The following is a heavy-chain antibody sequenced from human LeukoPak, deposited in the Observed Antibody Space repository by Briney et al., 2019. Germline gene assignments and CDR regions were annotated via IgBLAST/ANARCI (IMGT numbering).Heavy chain of an antibody. Sequence: GGSLRVSCAASGFTFSSYAMSWVRQAPGKGLEWVSAISGSGGSTYYADSVKGRFTISRDNSKNTLYLQMNSLRAEDTAVYYCAKGGRNQSIAPFYYYYYMDVWGKGTTVTVSS. CDR3: AKGGRNQSIAPFYYYYYMDV. J-gene: IGHJ6*03. CDR2: ISGSGGST. V-gene: IGHV3-23*01. D-gene: IGHD6-6*01. CDR1: GFTFSSYA.